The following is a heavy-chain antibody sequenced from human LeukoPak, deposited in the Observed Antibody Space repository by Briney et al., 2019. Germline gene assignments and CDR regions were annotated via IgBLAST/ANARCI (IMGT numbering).Heavy chain of an antibody. CDR1: GFTFSSSW. J-gene: IGHJ3*02. CDR2: MNPDGSVK. Sequence: GGSLRLSCAASGFTFSSSWMSWVRQAPGKGLEWVADMNPDGSVKSFVDSTQGRFTISRDNAKNSVYLQMNSLRAEDTAVYYCARDPYHGALDIWGQGTMVTVSS. D-gene: IGHD1-14*01. CDR3: ARDPYHGALDI. V-gene: IGHV3-7*01.